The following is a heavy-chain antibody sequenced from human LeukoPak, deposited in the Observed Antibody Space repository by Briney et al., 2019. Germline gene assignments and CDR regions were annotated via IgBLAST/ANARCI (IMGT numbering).Heavy chain of an antibody. CDR2: IYTSGST. CDR3: ARVKTVDIVAPIRFKEGCWFDP. D-gene: IGHD5-12*01. J-gene: IGHJ5*02. V-gene: IGHV4-61*02. Sequence: SETLSLTCTVSGDSISSGDYYWSWIRQPAGKGLEWIGRIYTSGSTNYNPSLKSRVTISVDTSKNQFSLKLSSVTAADTAVYYCARVKTVDIVAPIRFKEGCWFDPWGQGTLVTVSS. CDR1: GDSISSGDYY.